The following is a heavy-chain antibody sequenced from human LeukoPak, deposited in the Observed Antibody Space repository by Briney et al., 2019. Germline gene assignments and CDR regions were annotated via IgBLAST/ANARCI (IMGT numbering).Heavy chain of an antibody. CDR2: IYTSGGT. Sequence: SETLSLTCTVSGGSISTYYWSWIRQPAGKGLEWIGRIYTSGGTNYNPSLKSRVTVSIDTSKNQFSLKLSSATAADTAVYYCARGSTQAAMRWFDPWGQGTLVTVSS. J-gene: IGHJ5*02. V-gene: IGHV4-4*07. D-gene: IGHD5/OR15-5a*01. CDR1: GGSISTYY. CDR3: ARGSTQAAMRWFDP.